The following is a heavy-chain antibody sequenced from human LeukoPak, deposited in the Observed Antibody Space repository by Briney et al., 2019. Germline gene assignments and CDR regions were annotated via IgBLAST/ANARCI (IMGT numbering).Heavy chain of an antibody. Sequence: GESLKISCKGSGFCFTNYWIGWVRQMPGKGLEWMGIIYPSDSDTRYSPSFQGQVTFSAVKSISTAYLQSSSLRASDTAMYYCARQGAYGSLDYWGQGTLVTVSS. CDR1: GFCFTNYW. J-gene: IGHJ4*02. D-gene: IGHD3-10*01. V-gene: IGHV5-51*01. CDR3: ARQGAYGSLDY. CDR2: IYPSDSDT.